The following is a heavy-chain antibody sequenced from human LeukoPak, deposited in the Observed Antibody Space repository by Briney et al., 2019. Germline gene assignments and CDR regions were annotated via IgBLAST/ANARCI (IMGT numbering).Heavy chain of an antibody. CDR1: GYTFTGYY. CDR3: ARLAGEYYDFWSGYSINWFDP. CDR2: INPNSGGT. J-gene: IGHJ5*02. V-gene: IGHV1-2*02. D-gene: IGHD3-3*01. Sequence: ASVKVSCKASGYTFTGYYMHWVRQAPGQGLEWMGWINPNSGGTNYAQKLQGRVTMTIDTSTSTAYMELRSLRSDDTAVYYCARLAGEYYDFWSGYSINWFDPWGQGTLVTVSS.